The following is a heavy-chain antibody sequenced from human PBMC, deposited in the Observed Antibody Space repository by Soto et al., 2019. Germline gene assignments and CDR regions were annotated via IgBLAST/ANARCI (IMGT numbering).Heavy chain of an antibody. CDR2: ISSNGGST. CDR3: VKILQYSYGLPH. V-gene: IGHV3-64D*06. J-gene: IGHJ4*02. D-gene: IGHD5-18*01. CDR1: GFTFSSYA. Sequence: PGVSLRLSCSASGFTFSSYAMHWVRQAPGKGLEYVSVISSNGGSTYYADSVKGRFTISRDNSKNTLYLQMSSLRAEDTAVYYCVKILQYSYGLPHWGQGTLVTV.